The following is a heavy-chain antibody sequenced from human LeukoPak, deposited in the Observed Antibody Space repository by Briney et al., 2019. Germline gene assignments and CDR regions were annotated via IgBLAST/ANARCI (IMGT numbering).Heavy chain of an antibody. CDR1: GFTFSSYW. V-gene: IGHV3-7*01. J-gene: IGHJ4*02. Sequence: PGGSLRLSCAASGFTFSSYWMSWVRQAPGKGLEWVANIKQDGSEKYYVDSVKGRFTISRDNAKNSLYLQMNSLRAEDTAVYYCARARDYYDSSGYSYWGQGTLVTVSS. D-gene: IGHD3-22*01. CDR3: ARARDYYDSSGYSY. CDR2: IKQDGSEK.